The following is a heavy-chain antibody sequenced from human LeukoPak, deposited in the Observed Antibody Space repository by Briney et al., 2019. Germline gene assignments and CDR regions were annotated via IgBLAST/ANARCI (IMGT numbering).Heavy chain of an antibody. CDR3: ARRSACSGGSCYGIPYYYYYMDV. J-gene: IGHJ6*03. CDR1: GFTFSSYS. D-gene: IGHD2-15*01. Sequence: GGSLRLSCAASGFTFSSYSMNWVRQAPGKGLEWVSYISSSSSTIYYADSVKGRFTISRDNAKNSLYLQMNSLRAEDTAVYYCARRSACSGGSCYGIPYYYYYMDVWGKGTTVTVSS. V-gene: IGHV3-48*04. CDR2: ISSSSSTI.